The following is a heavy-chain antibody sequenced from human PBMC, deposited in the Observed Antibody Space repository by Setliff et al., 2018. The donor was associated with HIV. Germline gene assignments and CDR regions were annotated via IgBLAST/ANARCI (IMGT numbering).Heavy chain of an antibody. Sequence: VSCKAPGYTFTSYAMHWVRQAPGQRLEWMGWINAGNGNTKYSQKFQGRVTITRDTSASTAYMELSSLRSEGTAVYYCARVAYYYDSSGYPCDYWGQGTLVTVSS. V-gene: IGHV1-3*01. CDR1: GYTFTSYA. CDR2: INAGNGNT. D-gene: IGHD3-22*01. CDR3: ARVAYYYDSSGYPCDY. J-gene: IGHJ4*02.